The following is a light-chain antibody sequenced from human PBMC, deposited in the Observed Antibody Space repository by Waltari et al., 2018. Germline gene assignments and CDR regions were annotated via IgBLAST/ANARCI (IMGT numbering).Light chain of an antibody. CDR1: SSNIGRSY. CDR3: GTWDSGLSVVV. CDR2: DDD. V-gene: IGLV1-51*01. Sequence: QSVLTQPPSVSAAPGQRVTISCSGSSSNIGRSYVCWYQHVPGTAPKLLIYDDDTRLPGSPGLFSGSKSGTSAVLGITGLQTEDEADYYCGTWDSGLSVVVFGGGTRLTVL. J-gene: IGLJ2*01.